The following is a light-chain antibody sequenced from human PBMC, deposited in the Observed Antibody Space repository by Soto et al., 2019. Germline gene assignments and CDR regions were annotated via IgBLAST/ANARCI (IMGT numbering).Light chain of an antibody. CDR2: DVS. CDR3: CSYAGSYTYV. Sequence: QSALTQPRSVSGSPGQSITISCTGTISDVGGYNYVSWYQQHPGKAPKLMIYDVSERPSGVPDRFSVSKSGNTASLTISGLQAEDEADYYCCSYAGSYTYVFGTETKLAVL. J-gene: IGLJ1*01. V-gene: IGLV2-11*01. CDR1: ISDVGGYNY.